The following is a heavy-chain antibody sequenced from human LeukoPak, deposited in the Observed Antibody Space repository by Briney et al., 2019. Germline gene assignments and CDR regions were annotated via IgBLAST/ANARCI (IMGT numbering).Heavy chain of an antibody. CDR1: GGSFSGYY. D-gene: IGHD3-10*01. V-gene: IGHV4-34*01. Sequence: SETLSLTCAVYGGSFSGYYWSWIRQPPGKGLEWIGEINHSGSTNYNPSLKSRVTISVDTSKNQFSLKLSSVTAADTAVYYCARGVRGVRPYYYYYMDVWGKGTTVTISS. CDR2: INHSGST. CDR3: ARGVRGVRPYYYYYMDV. J-gene: IGHJ6*03.